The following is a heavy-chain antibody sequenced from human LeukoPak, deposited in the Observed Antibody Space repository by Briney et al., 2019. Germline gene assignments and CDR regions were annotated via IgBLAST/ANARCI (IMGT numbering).Heavy chain of an antibody. CDR2: IYYSGST. V-gene: IGHV4-59*11. CDR3: ASGSSYFDL. CDR1: GGSISTHY. Sequence: KTSETLSLTCTVSGGSISTHYWGWIRQPPGKGLELIGCIYYSGSTNYNPSLTSRVTISVDTSKNQFSLKLSSVTAADTAVYYCASGSSYFDLWGQGTLVTVSS. D-gene: IGHD1-26*01. J-gene: IGHJ4*02.